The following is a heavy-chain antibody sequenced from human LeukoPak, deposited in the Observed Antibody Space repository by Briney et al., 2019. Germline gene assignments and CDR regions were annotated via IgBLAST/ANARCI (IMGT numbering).Heavy chain of an antibody. V-gene: IGHV1-18*01. J-gene: IGHJ4*02. D-gene: IGHD2-8*01. CDR3: ARVEGIVLMVYAPLGFDY. Sequence: ASVKVSCKASGYTFTSYYISWVRQAPGQGLEWMGWISAYNGNTNYAQKLQGRVTMTTDTSTSTAYMELRSLRSDDTAVYYCARVEGIVLMVYAPLGFDYWGQGTLVTVSS. CDR1: GYTFTSYY. CDR2: ISAYNGNT.